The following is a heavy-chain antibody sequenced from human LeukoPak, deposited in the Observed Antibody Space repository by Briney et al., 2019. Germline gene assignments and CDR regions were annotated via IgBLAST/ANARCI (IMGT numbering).Heavy chain of an antibody. V-gene: IGHV4-59*08. Sequence: PSETLSLTCTVSGASISSYSWSWIRQSPGKGLEWIGYIYNSGTTNYNPSLNSRVTTSIDTSMNQLSLTLVSVTAADTAVYFCARHHDGGPKLRLDFWGLGVLVTVSS. CDR2: IYNSGTT. CDR3: ARHHDGGPKLRLDF. J-gene: IGHJ4*02. CDR1: GASISSYS. D-gene: IGHD2-15*01.